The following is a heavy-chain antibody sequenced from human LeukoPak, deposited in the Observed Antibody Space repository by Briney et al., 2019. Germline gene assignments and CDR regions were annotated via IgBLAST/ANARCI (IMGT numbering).Heavy chain of an antibody. V-gene: IGHV4-59*10. CDR2: IYTSGST. D-gene: IGHD3-22*01. CDR3: ARVTTGGYYNC. J-gene: IGHJ4*01. Sequence: PSETLSLTCAVYGGSFSGYYWSWIRQPPGKGLEWIGRIYTSGSTNYNPSPKSRVTISVDTSKNQFSLKLNSVTAADTAVYYCARVTTGGYYNCWGHGTLVTVSS. CDR1: GGSFSGYY.